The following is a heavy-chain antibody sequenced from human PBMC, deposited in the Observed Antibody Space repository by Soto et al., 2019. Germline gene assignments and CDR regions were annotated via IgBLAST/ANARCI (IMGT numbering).Heavy chain of an antibody. D-gene: IGHD4-4*01. J-gene: IGHJ5*02. Sequence: EVQLVESGGGLVKPGGSLRLSCAASGFTFSTYSMNWVRQAPGKGLEWVSFISSSSSYIYYADSVKGRFTISRDNAENSRYLQMNSLRAEDTAVYYCAREGLQLVGWLDPWGQGTLVTVSS. CDR1: GFTFSTYS. CDR2: ISSSSSYI. V-gene: IGHV3-21*01. CDR3: AREGLQLVGWLDP.